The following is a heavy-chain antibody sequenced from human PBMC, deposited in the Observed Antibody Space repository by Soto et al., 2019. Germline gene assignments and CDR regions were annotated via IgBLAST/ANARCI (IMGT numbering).Heavy chain of an antibody. CDR2: FYAGGST. J-gene: IGHJ6*02. V-gene: IGHV3-53*01. CDR3: AKDAIFEMISAGNPRMDV. D-gene: IGHD3-3*02. Sequence: GGSLRLSCVASGLIVSANYMNWVRQAPGKGLEWVSIFYAGGSTYYADSVKGRFTISRDRSKNAVYLQMNSLRVEDTAVYYCAKDAIFEMISAGNPRMDVWGQGTTVTVSS. CDR1: GLIVSANY.